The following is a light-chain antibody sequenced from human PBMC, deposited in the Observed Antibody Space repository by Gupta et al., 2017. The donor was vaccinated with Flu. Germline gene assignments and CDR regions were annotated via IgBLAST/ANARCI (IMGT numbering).Light chain of an antibody. V-gene: IGKV3-11*01. CDR3: QQRSDWLT. CDR2: GAA. J-gene: IGKJ4*01. CDR1: QSISTY. Sequence: SPASLSLSQGERATQSCRDSQSISTYVAWYPQKPGQTARLLIYGAANRDNGIPARFSGSGSGTDFTLTISCLEPEDCAVYYGQQRSDWLTFGGGTKVEI.